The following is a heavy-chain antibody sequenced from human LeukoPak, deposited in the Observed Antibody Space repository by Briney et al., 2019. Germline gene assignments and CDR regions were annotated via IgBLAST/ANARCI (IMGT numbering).Heavy chain of an antibody. CDR2: IGSNGDGI. Sequence: GGSLRLSCAASGFSFSSYPMHWVRQAPGKGLEYVSVIGSNGDGIYYANSVKGRFTISRDNAKNSLYLQMNSLRAEDTAVYYCARDPYDFWSGYSLSDWFDPWGQGTLVTVSS. CDR1: GFSFSSYP. D-gene: IGHD3-3*01. CDR3: ARDPYDFWSGYSLSDWFDP. J-gene: IGHJ5*02. V-gene: IGHV3-64*01.